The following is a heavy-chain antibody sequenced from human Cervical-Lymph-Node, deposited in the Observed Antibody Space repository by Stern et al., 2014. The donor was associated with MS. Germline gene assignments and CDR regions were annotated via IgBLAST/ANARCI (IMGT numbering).Heavy chain of an antibody. CDR1: GYSFSSHW. Sequence: EMQLVESGAEVKKPGESLKISCKGSGYSFSSHWIGWVRQMPGKGLEWMAIIYPSDSDIRYSPSFQGQVTISADKSISTAYLQWSSLKASDTAIYYCARQEVDDAFDVWGQGTMVTVSS. CDR3: ARQEVDDAFDV. CDR2: IYPSDSDI. D-gene: IGHD2-15*01. J-gene: IGHJ3*01. V-gene: IGHV5-51*01.